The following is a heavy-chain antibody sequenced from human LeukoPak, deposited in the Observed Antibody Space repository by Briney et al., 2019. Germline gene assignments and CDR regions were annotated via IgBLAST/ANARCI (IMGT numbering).Heavy chain of an antibody. V-gene: IGHV3-74*01. CDR1: GFSFSNYW. Sequence: GGSLGLSCAASGFSFSNYWMHWVRQVPGKGLVGVSRVDNDGSGTSYADSVKGRFTISRDNAKNTVCLQMISLRDEDTAVYYCARSQRGYSYGEHWGQGTPVTVSS. J-gene: IGHJ4*02. CDR2: VDNDGSGT. CDR3: ARSQRGYSYGEH. D-gene: IGHD5-18*01.